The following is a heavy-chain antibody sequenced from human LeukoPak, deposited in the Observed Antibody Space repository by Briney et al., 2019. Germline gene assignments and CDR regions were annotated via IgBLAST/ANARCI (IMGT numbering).Heavy chain of an antibody. Sequence: PPETLSLTCSVAGGSLSRSSSYCGWTRHPRGRGLGWIALVYFRGSTYYNPSLKGRVPISVDTSKNKLTRKWRALTAAATAVYYCARPAPGDSSRHDNWFDPWGQGTLVTVSS. J-gene: IGHJ5*02. V-gene: IGHV4-39*01. CDR1: GGSLSRSSSY. CDR2: VYFRGST. CDR3: ARPAPGDSSRHDNWFDP. D-gene: IGHD3-22*01.